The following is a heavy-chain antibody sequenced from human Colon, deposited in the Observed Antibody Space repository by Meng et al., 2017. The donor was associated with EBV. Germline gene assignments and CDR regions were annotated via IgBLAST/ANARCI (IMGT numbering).Heavy chain of an antibody. CDR1: GGSISSGGYY. Sequence: QVQLQESGPGLLKPPQTLSLTCTVSGGSISSGGYYWSWIRQHPGKGLEWIGYIHSSGSTYYNPSLRSRLTISVDTSKNQFSLKLSSVTAADTAVYYCARASYGSGSPLGESWFDPWGQGTLVTVSS. J-gene: IGHJ5*02. CDR2: IHSSGST. V-gene: IGHV4-31*03. CDR3: ARASYGSGSPLGESWFDP. D-gene: IGHD3-10*01.